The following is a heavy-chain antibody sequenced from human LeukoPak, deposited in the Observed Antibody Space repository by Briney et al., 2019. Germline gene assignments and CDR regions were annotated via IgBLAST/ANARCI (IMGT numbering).Heavy chain of an antibody. D-gene: IGHD2-2*01. V-gene: IGHV4-31*03. CDR3: ARNEGSASSRFYYSNGMDV. CDR2: IYYSGST. J-gene: IGHJ6*02. Sequence: PSETLSLTCTVSGASISSGGYYWSWIRQHPGKGLEWIGYIYYSGSTYYNPSLKSRVTISVDTSKNQFSLKLSSVTAADTAVYYCARNEGSASSRFYYSNGMDVWGQGTTVTVSS. CDR1: GASISSGGYY.